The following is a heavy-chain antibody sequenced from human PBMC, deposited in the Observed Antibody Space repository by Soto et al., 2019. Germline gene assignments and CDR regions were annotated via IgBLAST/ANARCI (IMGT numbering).Heavy chain of an antibody. J-gene: IGHJ4*02. V-gene: IGHV1-2*04. CDR2: INPNSGGT. CDR3: ARDRLVGPHHFHY. Sequence: QVQLVQSGAEVKKPGASVKVSCKASGYTFTGYYMHWVRQAPGQGLEWMGWINPNSGGTNYAQKLQGWVTMTSDTSISTAYVELSRLRSDDTAVYYCARDRLVGPHHFHYWGQGTLVTVSS. D-gene: IGHD2-8*02. CDR1: GYTFTGYY.